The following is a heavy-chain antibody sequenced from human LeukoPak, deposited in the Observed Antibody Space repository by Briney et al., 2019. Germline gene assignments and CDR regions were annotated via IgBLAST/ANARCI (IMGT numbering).Heavy chain of an antibody. Sequence: ASVTVSCKASGYTFTVYYMHWVRQAPGQGLEWVGWINPKSGGTNYAQKFQRTVTMTSDTSISTAYMELYRLKSDDTAVYYCARVAITVAGRLDQRLGMRYYFDYWGQGTLVTVSS. V-gene: IGHV1-2*02. CDR1: GYTFTVYY. CDR2: INPKSGGT. CDR3: ARVAITVAGRLDQRLGMRYYFDY. J-gene: IGHJ4*02. D-gene: IGHD6-19*01.